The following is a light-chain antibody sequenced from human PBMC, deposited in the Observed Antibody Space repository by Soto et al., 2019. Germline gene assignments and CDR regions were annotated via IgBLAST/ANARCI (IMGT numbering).Light chain of an antibody. CDR3: QSSDSSLRGSVV. V-gene: IGLV1-40*01. Sequence: QSALTQPPSVSGAPGQRVTISCTGSSSNIGAGYDVHWYQQLPGTAPKLLIYGNSNRPSGVPDRFSGSKSGTSASLAITGLQAEDEADYYCQSSDSSLRGSVVFGGGTKVTVL. CDR2: GNS. CDR1: SSNIGAGYD. J-gene: IGLJ2*01.